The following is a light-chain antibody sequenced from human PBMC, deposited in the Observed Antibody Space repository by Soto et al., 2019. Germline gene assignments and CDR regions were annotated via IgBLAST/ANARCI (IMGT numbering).Light chain of an antibody. CDR2: DVR. J-gene: IGLJ1*01. CDR1: SSDIGGYNF. Sequence: QSALTQPASVSGSPGQSITISCTGTSSDIGGYNFVSWYQQHPGKAPKLLIYDVRNRPSGVSNRFSGSKSGNTASLTISGRQAEDEADYYCNSYRSISTYVFGSGTNVTVL. CDR3: NSYRSISTYV. V-gene: IGLV2-14*01.